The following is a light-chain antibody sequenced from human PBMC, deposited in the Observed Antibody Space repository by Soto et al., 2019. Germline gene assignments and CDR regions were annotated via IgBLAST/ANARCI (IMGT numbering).Light chain of an antibody. J-gene: IGLJ1*01. CDR2: VVS. CDR3: CSYAGNTDV. CDR1: SSDVGSYNL. Sequence: QSVLTQPASVSGSPGQSITISCTGTSSDVGSYNLVSWYQQHPGKAPKLMISVVSNRPSGVSDRFSGSKSGNTASLTISGLQSEDEGDYHCCSYAGNTDVFGTGTKLTVL. V-gene: IGLV2-23*02.